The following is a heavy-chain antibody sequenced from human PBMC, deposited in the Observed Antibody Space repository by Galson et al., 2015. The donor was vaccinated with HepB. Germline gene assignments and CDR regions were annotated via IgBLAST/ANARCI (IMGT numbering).Heavy chain of an antibody. V-gene: IGHV3-30-3*01. CDR2: ISSAGNNQ. D-gene: IGHD1-26*01. CDR1: GFTFNTYT. J-gene: IGHJ4*02. CDR3: ARDAMGRGSGSYSAFDY. Sequence: SLRLSCAASGFTFNTYTMQWVRQAPGKGLERVAAISSAGNNQFHADSVKGRFTFSRDNSDNMLYLQMSSLRVEDTAVYYCARDAMGRGSGSYSAFDYWGLGTLVTVSS.